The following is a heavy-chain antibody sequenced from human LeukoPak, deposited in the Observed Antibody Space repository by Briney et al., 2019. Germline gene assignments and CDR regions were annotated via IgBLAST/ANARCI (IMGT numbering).Heavy chain of an antibody. Sequence: ASVKVSCRASGDTFTDYYIHWLRQAPGQGLEWMGWINPDNGGTNYAQKFQGRVTMTRDTSIRTVYMDRSRLRSDDTAVFYCTREARVGNWFDPWGQGTQVTVSS. CDR3: TREARVGNWFDP. CDR1: GDTFTDYY. V-gene: IGHV1-2*02. CDR2: INPDNGGT. J-gene: IGHJ5*02. D-gene: IGHD2-2*01.